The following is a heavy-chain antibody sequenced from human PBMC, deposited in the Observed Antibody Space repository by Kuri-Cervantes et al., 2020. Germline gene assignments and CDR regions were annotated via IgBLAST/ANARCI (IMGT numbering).Heavy chain of an antibody. CDR3: AKSGGPVGSLNMFFES. CDR2: ISSSGSTI. CDR1: GFTFSSYE. V-gene: IGHV3-48*03. Sequence: GGSLRLSCAASGFTFSSYEMNWVRQAPGKGLEWVSYISSSGSTIYYADSVKGRFTISRDNSRNTLYLHMDSLRDDDTAVYSCAKSGGPVGSLNMFFESWGQGTLVTVSS. J-gene: IGHJ4*02. D-gene: IGHD3-10*01.